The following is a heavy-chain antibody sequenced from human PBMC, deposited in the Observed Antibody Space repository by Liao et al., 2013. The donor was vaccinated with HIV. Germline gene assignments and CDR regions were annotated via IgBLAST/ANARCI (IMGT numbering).Heavy chain of an antibody. V-gene: IGHV4-30-4*08. Sequence: QMQLQESGPGLVKPSETLSLTCTVSGGSVTNGAYYWSWIRQPPGKGLEWIGYIFYSGNTYYNPSLKSRATISVDTSRNQFSLRLTSVTAADTAMYYCARVDYYDLAFDFWGQGTMVTVSS. CDR3: ARVDYYDLAFDF. J-gene: IGHJ3*01. D-gene: IGHD3-3*01. CDR1: GGSVTNGAYY. CDR2: IFYSGNT.